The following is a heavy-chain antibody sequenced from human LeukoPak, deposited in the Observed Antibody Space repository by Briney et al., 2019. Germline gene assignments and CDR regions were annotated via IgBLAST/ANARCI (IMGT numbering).Heavy chain of an antibody. Sequence: QPGRSLRLSCAASGFTFSSYGMHWVRQAPGKGLEWVAVIWYDGSNKYYADSVKGRFTISRDNSKNTLYLQMNSLRAEDTAVYHCARTYYDFWSGGRGDYYMDVWGKGTTVTVSS. CDR3: ARTYYDFWSGGRGDYYMDV. CDR2: IWYDGSNK. V-gene: IGHV3-33*01. CDR1: GFTFSSYG. J-gene: IGHJ6*03. D-gene: IGHD3-3*01.